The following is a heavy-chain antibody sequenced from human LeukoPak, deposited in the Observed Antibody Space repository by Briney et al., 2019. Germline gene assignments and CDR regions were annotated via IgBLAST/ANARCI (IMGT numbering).Heavy chain of an antibody. CDR3: ARELSGWYFDY. CDR2: ISYDGSSK. CDR1: VLIFSSHA. J-gene: IGHJ4*02. V-gene: IGHV3-30-3*01. D-gene: IGHD6-19*01. Sequence: PGRSLRLSCAASVLIFSSHAMHWVRQAPGKGLEWVAVISYDGSSKYYADSVKGRFTISRDNSKNTLYLQMNSLRVEDMAVYYCARELSGWYFDYWGQGTLVTVSS.